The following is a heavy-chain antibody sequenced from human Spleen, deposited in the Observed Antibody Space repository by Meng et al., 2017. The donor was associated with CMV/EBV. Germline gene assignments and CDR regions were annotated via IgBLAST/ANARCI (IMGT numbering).Heavy chain of an antibody. CDR1: FSKHW. CDR2: ISPDDSDT. V-gene: IGHV5-51*01. CDR3: GSVCCNGDCSRSDYDWFDP. J-gene: IGHJ5*02. D-gene: IGHD2-21*02. Sequence: FSKHWIGWVRQMPGKGLEWMGIISPDDSDTRYSPSFQGQVTISVDKSISTAYLHWSSLKASDTAMYYCGSVCCNGDCSRSDYDWFDPWGQGTLVTVSS.